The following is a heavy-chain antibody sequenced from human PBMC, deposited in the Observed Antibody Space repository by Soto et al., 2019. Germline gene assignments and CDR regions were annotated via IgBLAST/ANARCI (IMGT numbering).Heavy chain of an antibody. V-gene: IGHV3-23*01. J-gene: IGHJ4*02. CDR3: AKDRGALRWSDEHYYFDY. Sequence: PGGSLRLSCAASGFTFSSYAMSWVRQAPGKGLEWVSAISGNGADTSYADSVRGRFTISRDNSKDTLFVQMNSLRAEDSALYYCAKDRGALRWSDEHYYFDYWGQRSMVTVYS. CDR2: ISGNGADT. CDR1: GFTFSSYA. D-gene: IGHD2-15*01.